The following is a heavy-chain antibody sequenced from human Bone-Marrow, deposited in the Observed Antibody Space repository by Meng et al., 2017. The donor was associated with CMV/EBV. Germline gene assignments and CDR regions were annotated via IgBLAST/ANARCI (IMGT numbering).Heavy chain of an antibody. CDR1: GGSVSSGSYY. CDR3: ARDVVVPAAANWLDP. V-gene: IGHV4-61*01. J-gene: IGHJ5*02. CDR2: IYYSGST. Sequence: SETLSLTCTVSGGSVSSGSYYWSWIRQPPGKGLEWIGYIYYSGSTNYNPSLKSRVTISVDTSKNQFSLKLSSVTAADTAVYYCARDVVVPAAANWLDPWGQGTLVTVSS. D-gene: IGHD2-2*01.